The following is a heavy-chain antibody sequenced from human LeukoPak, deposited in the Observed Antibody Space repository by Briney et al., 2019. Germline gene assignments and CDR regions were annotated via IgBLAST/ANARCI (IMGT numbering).Heavy chain of an antibody. CDR3: ARVGDGYNYDFDY. V-gene: IGHV3-48*03. D-gene: IGHD5-24*01. CDR2: ISSSGSTI. CDR1: GFTFSSYE. Sequence: LGGSLRLSCAASGFTFSSYEMNWVRQAPGKGLEWVSYISSSGSTIYYADSVKGRFTISRDNAKNSLYLQMNSLRAEDTAVYYCARVGDGYNYDFDYWGQGTLVTVSS. J-gene: IGHJ4*02.